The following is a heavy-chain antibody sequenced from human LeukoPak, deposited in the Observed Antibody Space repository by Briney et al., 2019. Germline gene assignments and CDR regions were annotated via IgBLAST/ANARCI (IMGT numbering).Heavy chain of an antibody. CDR1: GYTFTGYY. V-gene: IGHV1-2*02. J-gene: IGHJ6*03. CDR3: ARDPALPAAMDYYYYYYMDV. Sequence: ASVKVSCKASGYTFTGYYMHWVRQAPGQGLEWMGWINPNSGGTNYAQKFQGRVTMTRDTSISTAYMELSRLRSDDTAVYYCARDPALPAAMDYYYYYYMDVWGKGTTVTVSS. CDR2: INPNSGGT. D-gene: IGHD2-2*01.